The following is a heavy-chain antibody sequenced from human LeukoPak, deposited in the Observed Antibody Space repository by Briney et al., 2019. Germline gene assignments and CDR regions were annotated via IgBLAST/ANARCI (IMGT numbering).Heavy chain of an antibody. V-gene: IGHV1-2*02. Sequence: AASVKVSCKASGYTFTGYYMHWVRQAPGQGLEWMGWINPNSGGTNYAQKFQGRVTMTRDTSISTAYMELSSLRSEDTAVYYCARAARSYPHHDAFDIWGQGTMVTVSS. CDR1: GYTFTGYY. CDR3: ARAARSYPHHDAFDI. CDR2: INPNSGGT. J-gene: IGHJ3*02. D-gene: IGHD3-16*02.